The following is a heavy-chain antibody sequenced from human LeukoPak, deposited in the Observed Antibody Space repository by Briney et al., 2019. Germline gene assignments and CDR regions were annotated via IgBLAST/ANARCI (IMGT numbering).Heavy chain of an antibody. Sequence: PSETLSLTCAVYGASFTGYYCSWIRQPPGKGLEWVGEINHSGSTNYNPSLKSRVTISVETSKTQFSLKRRSVTAADTAGYYCARERMPPSSGNWFDPWGQGTLVTVSS. J-gene: IGHJ5*02. CDR3: ARERMPPSSGNWFDP. D-gene: IGHD3-10*01. CDR2: INHSGST. CDR1: GASFTGYY. V-gene: IGHV4-34*01.